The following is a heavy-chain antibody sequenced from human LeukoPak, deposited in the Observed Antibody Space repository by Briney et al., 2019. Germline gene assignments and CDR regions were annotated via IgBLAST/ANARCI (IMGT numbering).Heavy chain of an antibody. CDR3: ARVDGAAGTAGHYYYYMDV. J-gene: IGHJ6*03. V-gene: IGHV1-8*01. D-gene: IGHD6-13*01. CDR1: GYTFTSYD. Sequence: ASVKVSCKASGYTFTSYDINWVRQATGQGLEWMGWMNPNSGNTGYAQKFQGRVTMTRNTSISTAYMELSSLRSEDTAVYYCARVDGAAGTAGHYYYYMDVWGEGTTVTVSS. CDR2: MNPNSGNT.